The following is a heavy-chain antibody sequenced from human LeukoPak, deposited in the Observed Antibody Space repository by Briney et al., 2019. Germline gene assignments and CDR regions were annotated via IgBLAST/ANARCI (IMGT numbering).Heavy chain of an antibody. V-gene: IGHV1-8*03. Sequence: ASVKVSCKASGYTFTSYDINWVRQATGQGLEWMGWMNPNSGNTGYAQKFQGRVTITRNTSISTAYMELSSLRSEDTAVYYCTTRGGSFSIFDYWGQGTLVTVSS. CDR1: GYTFTSYD. D-gene: IGHD1-26*01. CDR2: MNPNSGNT. J-gene: IGHJ4*02. CDR3: TTRGGSFSIFDY.